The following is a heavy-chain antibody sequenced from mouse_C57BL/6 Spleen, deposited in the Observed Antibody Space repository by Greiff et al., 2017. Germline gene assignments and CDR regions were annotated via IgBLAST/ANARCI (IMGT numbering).Heavy chain of an antibody. Sequence: EVMLVESGGGLVKPGGSLKLSCAASGFTFSSYAMSWVRQTPEKRLEWVATISDGGSYTYYPDNVKGRFTISRDNAKNNLYLQMSHLKSEDTAMYYCARGDGYYRWYFDVWGTGTTVTVSS. D-gene: IGHD2-3*01. CDR3: ARGDGYYRWYFDV. CDR1: GFTFSSYA. CDR2: ISDGGSYT. V-gene: IGHV5-4*03. J-gene: IGHJ1*03.